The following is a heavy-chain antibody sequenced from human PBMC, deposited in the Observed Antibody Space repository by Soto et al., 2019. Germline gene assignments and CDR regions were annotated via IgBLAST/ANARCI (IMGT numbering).Heavy chain of an antibody. V-gene: IGHV3-11*01. CDR1: GFTFSDYY. D-gene: IGHD5-12*01. CDR3: ARDRYSGSDAYMDV. CDR2: ISGSSGNI. J-gene: IGHJ6*03. Sequence: QVQLVESGGGVGKPGGSLRLSCAASGFTFSDYYMGWTRQAPGKGLEWVAYISGSSGNIYYADSVKGRFTISRDNAKNSLYLQMNSLRADDTAVYYCARDRYSGSDAYMDVWGNGTTVTVSS.